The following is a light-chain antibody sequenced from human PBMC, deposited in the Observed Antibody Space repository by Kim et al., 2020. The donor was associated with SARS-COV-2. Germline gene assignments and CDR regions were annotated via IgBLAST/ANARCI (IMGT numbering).Light chain of an antibody. CDR3: QTWGTGIRV. CDR2: LNSDGSH. CDR1: SGHSNYA. J-gene: IGLJ3*02. V-gene: IGLV4-69*01. Sequence: QLVLTQSPSASASLGASVKLTCTLSSGHSNYAIAWHQQQPEKGPRYLMKLNSDGSHKKGDGIPDRFSGSSSGAERYLTISSLQSEDEADYYCQTWGTGIRVFGGGTQLTVL.